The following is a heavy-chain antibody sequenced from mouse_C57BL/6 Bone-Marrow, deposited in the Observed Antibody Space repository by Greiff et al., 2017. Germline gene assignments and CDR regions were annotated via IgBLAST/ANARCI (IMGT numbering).Heavy chain of an antibody. Sequence: QVQLQQSGAELARPGASVKLSCKASGYTFTSYGISWVKQRTGQGLEWIGEIYPRSGNTYYNEKFKGKATLTADKSSSTAYMELRSLTSEDSAVYVCARVELYLVDYRGQGTTLTVSS. J-gene: IGHJ2*01. CDR3: ARVELYLVDY. CDR2: IYPRSGNT. D-gene: IGHD5-5*01. CDR1: GYTFTSYG. V-gene: IGHV1-81*01.